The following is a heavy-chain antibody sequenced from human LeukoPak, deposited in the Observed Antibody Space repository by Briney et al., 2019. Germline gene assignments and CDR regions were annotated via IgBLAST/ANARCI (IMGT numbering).Heavy chain of an antibody. D-gene: IGHD3-10*01. V-gene: IGHV1-3*01. CDR3: ATTYYYGSGSYYYYYGMDV. Sequence: ASGKVSCKASGYTFTSYAMHWVRQAPGQRLEWMGWINAGNGNTKYSQKFQGRVTITRDTSASTAYMELSSLRSEDTAVYYCATTYYYGSGSYYYYYGMDVWGQGTTVTVSS. CDR1: GYTFTSYA. J-gene: IGHJ6*02. CDR2: INAGNGNT.